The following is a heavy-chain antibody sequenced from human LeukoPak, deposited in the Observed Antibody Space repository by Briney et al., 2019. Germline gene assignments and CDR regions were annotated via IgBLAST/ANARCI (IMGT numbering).Heavy chain of an antibody. CDR1: GYTFTGYY. CDR3: ARDRGITMVRDTDAFDI. V-gene: IGHV1-2*02. Sequence: ASVKVSCKASGYTFTGYYMHWVRQAPGQGLEWMGWINPNRGGTNYAQKFQGRVTMTRDTSISTAYMELSSLRSEDTAVYYCARDRGITMVRDTDAFDIWGQGTMVTVSS. CDR2: INPNRGGT. J-gene: IGHJ3*02. D-gene: IGHD3-10*01.